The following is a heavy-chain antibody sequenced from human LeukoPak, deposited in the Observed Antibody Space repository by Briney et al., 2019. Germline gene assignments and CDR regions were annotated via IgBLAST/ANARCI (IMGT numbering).Heavy chain of an antibody. J-gene: IGHJ4*02. Sequence: SETLSLTCTVSGGSISSYYWSWIRQPPGKGLEWIGYIYYSGSTDYNPSLKSRVTISVDTSKNQFSLKLSSVTAADTAVYYCARVRAAAASFDYWGQGTLDTVSS. D-gene: IGHD6-13*01. CDR3: ARVRAAAASFDY. CDR1: GGSISSYY. CDR2: IYYSGST. V-gene: IGHV4-59*01.